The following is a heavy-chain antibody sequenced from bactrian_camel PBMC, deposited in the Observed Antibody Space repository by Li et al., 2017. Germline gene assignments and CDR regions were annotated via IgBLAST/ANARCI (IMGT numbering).Heavy chain of an antibody. D-gene: IGHD4*01. CDR1: TTSSTYFIDFD. V-gene: IGHV3S54*01. CDR3: ASGPPTGTLATMLRKPQLWLN. CDR2: TYIGGGAS. J-gene: IGHJ4*01. Sequence: HVQLVESGGGSVQPGESLGLSCTASTTSSTYFIDFDMGWYRQAPGKQREGVATTYIGGGASYYADSVKGRFTISRDIAKNTLYLQMNSLKLEDTAMYFCASGPPTGTLATMLRKPQLWLNWGQGTQVTVS.